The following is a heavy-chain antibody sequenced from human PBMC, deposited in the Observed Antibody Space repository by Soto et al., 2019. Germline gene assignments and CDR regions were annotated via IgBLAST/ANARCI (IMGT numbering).Heavy chain of an antibody. CDR2: IYYSGST. J-gene: IGHJ3*02. Sequence: SETLSLTCTVSGGSISSYYWSWIRQPPGKGLEWIGYIYYSGSTNYDPSLKSRVTISVDTSKNQFSLKLSSVTAADTAVYYCAKIAARNDVFDIWGQGTRVPVS. CDR3: AKIAARNDVFDI. D-gene: IGHD6-6*01. V-gene: IGHV4-59*01. CDR1: GGSISSYY.